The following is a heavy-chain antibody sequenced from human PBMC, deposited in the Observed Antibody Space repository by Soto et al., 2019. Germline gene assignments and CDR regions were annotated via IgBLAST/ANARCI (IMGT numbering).Heavy chain of an antibody. V-gene: IGHV1-69*02. Sequence: ASVKVSCKASGGTFSSYTISWVRQAPGQGLEWMGRIIPILGIANYAQKFQGRVTITADKSTSTAYMELSSLRSEDTAVYYCARVPREFGELFGAPMDVWGKGTTVTVSS. CDR2: IIPILGIA. CDR3: ARVPREFGELFGAPMDV. CDR1: GGTFSSYT. D-gene: IGHD3-10*01. J-gene: IGHJ6*04.